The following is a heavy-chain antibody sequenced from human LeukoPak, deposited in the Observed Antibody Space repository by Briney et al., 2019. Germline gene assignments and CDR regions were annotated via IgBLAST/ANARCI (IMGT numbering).Heavy chain of an antibody. J-gene: IGHJ6*03. Sequence: SETLSLTCTVSGGSISSYYWSWIRQPPGKGLEWIGYIYYSGSTNYNPSLKSRVTISVDTSKNQFSLKLSSVTAADTAVYYCARGLRYFDPYYMDVWGKGTTVIVSS. CDR1: GGSISSYY. V-gene: IGHV4-59*01. CDR3: ARGLRYFDPYYMDV. D-gene: IGHD3-9*01. CDR2: IYYSGST.